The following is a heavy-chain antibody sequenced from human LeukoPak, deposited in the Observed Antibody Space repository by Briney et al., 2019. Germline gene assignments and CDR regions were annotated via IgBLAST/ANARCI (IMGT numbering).Heavy chain of an antibody. J-gene: IGHJ4*02. CDR1: GFTFSSYW. V-gene: IGHV3-74*01. Sequence: PGGSLRLSCAASGFTFSSYWMHWVRQAPGKGLVWVSYIETDGSSTSYADSVKGRFTISRDNSKNTLYLQMNSLRAEDTAVYYCARELPFDYWGQGTLVTVSS. CDR3: ARELPFDY. CDR2: IETDGSST. D-gene: IGHD2-15*01.